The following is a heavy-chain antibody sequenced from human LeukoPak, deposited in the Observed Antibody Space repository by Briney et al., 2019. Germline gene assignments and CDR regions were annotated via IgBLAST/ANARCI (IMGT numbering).Heavy chain of an antibody. Sequence: GGSLRLSCAASGFTFSSYAMSWVRQAPGKGLEWVSAISGSGGSTYYADSVKGRFTISRDNSKNTLYLQMSSLRAEDTAVYYCARALVVVPAAPIDYWGQGTLVTVSS. CDR3: ARALVVVPAAPIDY. CDR1: GFTFSSYA. D-gene: IGHD2-2*01. CDR2: ISGSGGST. V-gene: IGHV3-23*01. J-gene: IGHJ4*02.